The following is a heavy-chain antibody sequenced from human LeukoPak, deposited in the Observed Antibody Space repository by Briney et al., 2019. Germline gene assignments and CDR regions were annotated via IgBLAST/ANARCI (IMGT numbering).Heavy chain of an antibody. J-gene: IGHJ4*02. Sequence: SETLSLTCTVSGGSISSGSYYWSRIRQPAGKGLEWIGHIYTSGSTSYNASLESRVTISVDTSRHEFSLKLTSLTAADTAVYYCARAGGGVGWYGTIDSWGQGTLVTVSS. CDR3: ARAGGGVGWYGTIDS. D-gene: IGHD6-19*01. CDR1: GGSISSGSYY. CDR2: IYTSGST. V-gene: IGHV4-61*09.